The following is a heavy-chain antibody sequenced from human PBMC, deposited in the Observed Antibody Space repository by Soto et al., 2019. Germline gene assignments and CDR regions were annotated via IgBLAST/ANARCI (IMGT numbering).Heavy chain of an antibody. J-gene: IGHJ4*02. CDR2: IYYSGST. D-gene: IGHD3-3*01. Sequence: SETLSLTCTVSGGSISSYYWSWIRQPPGKGLEWIGYIYYSGSTNYNPSLKSRVTISVDTSKNQFSLKLSSVTAADTAVYYCARGTGYDYWSGKYIGDFDYWGQGTLVTVSS. V-gene: IGHV4-59*08. CDR1: GGSISSYY. CDR3: ARGTGYDYWSGKYIGDFDY.